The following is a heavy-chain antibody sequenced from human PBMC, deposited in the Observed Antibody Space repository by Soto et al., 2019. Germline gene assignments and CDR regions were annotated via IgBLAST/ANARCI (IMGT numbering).Heavy chain of an antibody. CDR3: ASFDNYYDSSGYYYVGDAFDI. Sequence: TLSLTCTVSVGSISSGGYYWSWIRQHPGKGLEWIGYIYYSGSTYYNPSLKSRVTISVDTSKNQFSLKLSSVTAADTAVYYCASFDNYYDSSGYYYVGDAFDIWGQGTMVTVSS. J-gene: IGHJ3*02. CDR2: IYYSGST. CDR1: VGSISSGGYY. D-gene: IGHD3-22*01. V-gene: IGHV4-31*03.